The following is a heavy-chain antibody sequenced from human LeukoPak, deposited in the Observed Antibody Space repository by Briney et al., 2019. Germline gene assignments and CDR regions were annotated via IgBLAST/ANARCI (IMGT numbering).Heavy chain of an antibody. D-gene: IGHD3-22*01. CDR2: INPSGGST. J-gene: IGHJ4*02. Sequence: GASAKVSCKASGYTFTSYYMHWVRQAPGQGLEWMGIINPSGGSTSYAQKFQGRVTMTRDTSTSTVYMELGSLRSEDTAVYYCARDRGMIVVAWDYWGQGTLVTVSS. CDR1: GYTFTSYY. V-gene: IGHV1-46*01. CDR3: ARDRGMIVVAWDY.